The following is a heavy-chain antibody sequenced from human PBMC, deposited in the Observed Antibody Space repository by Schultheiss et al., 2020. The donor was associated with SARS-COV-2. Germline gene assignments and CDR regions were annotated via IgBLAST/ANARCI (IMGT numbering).Heavy chain of an antibody. CDR3: ARKKGLRRNYYFDY. Sequence: SQTLSLTCTVSGGSISSSSYYWGWIRQPPGKGLEWIGNIFYSGSTYYNPSLKSRVTISVDTSKNQFSLKLSSVTAADTAVYYCARKKGLRRNYYFDYWGQGTLVTVSS. J-gene: IGHJ4*02. V-gene: IGHV4-39*07. CDR2: IFYSGST. CDR1: GGSISSSSYY. D-gene: IGHD2-21*02.